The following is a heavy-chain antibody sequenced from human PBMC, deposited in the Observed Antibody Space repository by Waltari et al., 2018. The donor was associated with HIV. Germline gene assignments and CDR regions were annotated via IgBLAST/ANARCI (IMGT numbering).Heavy chain of an antibody. D-gene: IGHD5-18*01. CDR1: GFTFGDYA. J-gene: IGHJ4*02. CDR3: SRSRGYSYGYADY. CDR2: IRSKTYGGTT. Sequence: EVQLVESGGGLVQSGRSLRLPCTASGFTFGDYAMSWFRQAPGKGLEWVGFIRSKTYGGTTEHAASVKDRFTISRDDSKSIAYLQMNSLKTEDTAVYYCSRSRGYSYGYADYWGQGTLVTVSS. V-gene: IGHV3-49*03.